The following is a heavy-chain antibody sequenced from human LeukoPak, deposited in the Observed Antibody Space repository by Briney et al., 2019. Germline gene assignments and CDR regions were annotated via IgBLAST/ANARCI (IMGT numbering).Heavy chain of an antibody. J-gene: IGHJ3*02. D-gene: IGHD1-1*01. Sequence: ASVKVSCKASGYTFTGYYILWVRQAPGQGLEWMGWVNPNSGGTYYAQKFQGRVTMTRDTSISTAYIELSRLRSDDTAVYYCATALGTRTQDAFDIWGQGTMVTVSS. CDR1: GYTFTGYY. V-gene: IGHV1-2*02. CDR2: VNPNSGGT. CDR3: ATALGTRTQDAFDI.